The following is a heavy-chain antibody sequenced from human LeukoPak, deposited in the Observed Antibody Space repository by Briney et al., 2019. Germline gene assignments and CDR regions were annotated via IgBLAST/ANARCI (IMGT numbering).Heavy chain of an antibody. Sequence: GASVKVSCKASGYTFTSYGISWVRQAPGQGLEWMGWISAYNGNTNYAQKLQGRVTMTTDTSTSTAYMELRSLRSDDTAVYYCARGIAAAGTSSYYYMDVWGKGTTVTVSS. CDR1: GYTFTSYG. J-gene: IGHJ6*03. CDR3: ARGIAAAGTSSYYYMDV. V-gene: IGHV1-18*01. D-gene: IGHD6-13*01. CDR2: ISAYNGNT.